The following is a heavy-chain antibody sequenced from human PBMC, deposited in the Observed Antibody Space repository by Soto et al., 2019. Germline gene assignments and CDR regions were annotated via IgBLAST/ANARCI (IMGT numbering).Heavy chain of an antibody. Sequence: EVQLVESGGGLVQPGGSLRLSCAVTGFTISSNYMNWVRQAPGKGLEWVSVMYAAGSTYYEDSVKGRFNISRDNSKNTVYLQMNSLRGEDTAVYYCARGSNSKNWKLFDYWGQGTLVTVSS. CDR3: ARGSNSKNWKLFDY. D-gene: IGHD1-1*01. J-gene: IGHJ4*02. CDR2: MYAAGST. CDR1: GFTISSNY. V-gene: IGHV3-66*01.